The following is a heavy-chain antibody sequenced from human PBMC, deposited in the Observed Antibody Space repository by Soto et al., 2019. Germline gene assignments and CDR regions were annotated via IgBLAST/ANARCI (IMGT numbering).Heavy chain of an antibody. J-gene: IGHJ3*02. CDR1: GFTFSSYW. V-gene: IGHV3-7*01. CDR3: ACLVVPAANDAFDI. Sequence: GSLRLSCAASGFTFSSYWMSWVRQAPGKGLEWVANIKQDGSEKYYVDSVKGRFTISRDNAKNSLYLQMDSLRAEDTAVYYCACLVVPAANDAFDIWGQGTMVTGSS. CDR2: IKQDGSEK. D-gene: IGHD2-2*01.